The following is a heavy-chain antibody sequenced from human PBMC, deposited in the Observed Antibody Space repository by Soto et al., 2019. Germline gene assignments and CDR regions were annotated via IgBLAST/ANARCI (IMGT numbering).Heavy chain of an antibody. CDR2: ISAYNGNT. V-gene: IGHV1-18*01. CDR1: GYNFTTYG. CDR3: ARQEGHIEPMIGEFDF. Sequence: QVQLVQSGPEVKKPGAAVMLSCKASGYNFTTYGVRWVRQAPGLGLEWMGWISAYNGNTNYAQKFHGRVTMTTDASPNTAYLELRSLRSDDTAVYYCARQEGHIEPMIGEFDFWGQGTLVTVSS. J-gene: IGHJ4*02. D-gene: IGHD3-10*02.